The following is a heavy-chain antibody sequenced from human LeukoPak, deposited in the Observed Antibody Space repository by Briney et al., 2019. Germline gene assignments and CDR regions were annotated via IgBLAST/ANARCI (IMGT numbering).Heavy chain of an antibody. J-gene: IGHJ4*02. V-gene: IGHV1-18*01. CDR3: ARTFSSSLLAFDY. CDR2: ISAYNGNT. CDR1: GYTFTSYG. Sequence: ASVKVSCKASGYTFTSYGISWVRQAPGQGLEWMGWISAYNGNTNYAQKLQGRVTMTTDTSTSTACMELSRLRSDDTAVYYCARTFSSSLLAFDYWGQGTLVTVSS. D-gene: IGHD6-6*01.